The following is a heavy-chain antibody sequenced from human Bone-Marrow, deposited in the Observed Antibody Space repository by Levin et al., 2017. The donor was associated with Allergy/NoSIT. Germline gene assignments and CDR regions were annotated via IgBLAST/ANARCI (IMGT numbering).Heavy chain of an antibody. J-gene: IGHJ1*01. V-gene: IGHV5-51*01. CDR2: IYPGFSET. CDR3: ARGGFCSGGACYLNDFQH. Sequence: GESLKISCMGSGYSFNNYWIGWVRQMPGKGLEWIAIIYPGFSETRYSPAFQGQVTISVDKSINTAYLEWSSLKASDTAIYFCARGGFCSGGACYLNDFQHWGQGTLVTVSS. CDR1: GYSFNNYW. D-gene: IGHD2-15*01.